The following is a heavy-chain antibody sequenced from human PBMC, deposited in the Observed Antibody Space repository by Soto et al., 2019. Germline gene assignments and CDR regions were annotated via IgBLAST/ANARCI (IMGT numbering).Heavy chain of an antibody. CDR1: GFTFSSYG. V-gene: IGHV3-30*03. D-gene: IGHD6-6*01. J-gene: IGHJ4*02. CDR2: ISYDGSNK. CDR3: ASDIAALPPN. Sequence: QVQLVESGGGVVQPGRSLRLSCAASGFTFSSYGMQWVRQAPGKWLEWVAVISYDGSNKYYADSVKGRFTISRDNSKNPLYMQMNSLRAADTAVYYCASDIAALPPNWGQGTLVTVSS.